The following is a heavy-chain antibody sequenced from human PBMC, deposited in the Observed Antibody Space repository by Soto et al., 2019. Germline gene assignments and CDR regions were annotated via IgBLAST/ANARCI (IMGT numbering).Heavy chain of an antibody. CDR3: ARDLQEQLVLLGSYFDY. Sequence: GGSLRLSCAASGFTFSSYSMNWVRQAPGKGLEWVSSISSSSSYIYYADSVKGRFTISRDNAKNSLYLQMNSLRAEDTAVYYCARDLQEQLVLLGSYFDYWGQGTLVTVSS. J-gene: IGHJ4*02. D-gene: IGHD6-6*01. CDR1: GFTFSSYS. CDR2: ISSSSSYI. V-gene: IGHV3-21*01.